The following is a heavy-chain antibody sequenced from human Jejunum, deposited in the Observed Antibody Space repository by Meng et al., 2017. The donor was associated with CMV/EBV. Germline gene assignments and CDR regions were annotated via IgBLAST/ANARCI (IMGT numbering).Heavy chain of an antibody. CDR1: GLTVSRNY. CDR2: IYSGAGI. J-gene: IGHJ6*02. V-gene: IGHV3-66*01. CDR3: AIDFWSGYYRYGMDG. Sequence: GLTVSRNYMTWVRQAPGKGREWDYLIYSGAGIYYEESVKGRFTISRDISKNTVYLQMNSLRAEDTAVYYCAIDFWSGYYRYGMDGWGQGTTVTVSS. D-gene: IGHD3-3*01.